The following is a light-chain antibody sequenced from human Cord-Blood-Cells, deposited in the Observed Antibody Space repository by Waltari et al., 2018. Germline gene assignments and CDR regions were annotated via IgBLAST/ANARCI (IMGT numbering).Light chain of an antibody. CDR1: QRVSSN. CDR3: QQYNNWPS. CDR2: GAY. V-gene: IGKV3-15*01. Sequence: EIVMTQPPATLSLPPGERATLSCRPSQRVSSNLAWYQQNPGQTPRLLIYGAYTRATGIPARFSGSGPGTEFTLTISSLLSEDLAVYYCQQYNNWPSFGPGTKVDIK. J-gene: IGKJ3*01.